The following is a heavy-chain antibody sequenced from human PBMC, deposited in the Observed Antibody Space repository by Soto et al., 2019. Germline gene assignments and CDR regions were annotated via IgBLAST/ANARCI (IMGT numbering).Heavy chain of an antibody. Sequence: GESLKISCXGSGYSFTSYWIGWVRQMPGKGLEWMGIIYPGDSDTRYSPSFQGQVTISADKSISTAYLQWSSLKASDTAMYYCASLGGDYNRYYYGMDVWGQGTTVTVSS. V-gene: IGHV5-51*01. J-gene: IGHJ6*02. D-gene: IGHD4-17*01. CDR3: ASLGGDYNRYYYGMDV. CDR1: GYSFTSYW. CDR2: IYPGDSDT.